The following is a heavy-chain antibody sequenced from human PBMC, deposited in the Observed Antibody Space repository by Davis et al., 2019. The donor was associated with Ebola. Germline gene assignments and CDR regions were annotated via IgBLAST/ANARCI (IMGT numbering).Heavy chain of an antibody. CDR1: GFTFSSYA. CDR3: AKDRGSVSIAALFDY. D-gene: IGHD6-6*01. V-gene: IGHV3-23*01. Sequence: GGSLRLSCAASGFTFSSYAMSWVRQAPGKGLAWVSAISGSGGSTYYADSVKGRFTISRDNSKNTLYLQMNSLRAEDTAVYYCAKDRGSVSIAALFDYWGQGTLVTVSS. CDR2: ISGSGGST. J-gene: IGHJ4*02.